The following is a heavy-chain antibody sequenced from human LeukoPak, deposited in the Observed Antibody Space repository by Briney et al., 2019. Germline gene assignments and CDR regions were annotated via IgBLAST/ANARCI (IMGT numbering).Heavy chain of an antibody. CDR2: IKQDGSEK. J-gene: IGHJ4*02. CDR1: GFTFSSYW. D-gene: IGHD6-13*01. CDR3: ARRGTSSSWAHFDY. V-gene: IGHV3-7*05. Sequence: GGSLRLSCGASGFTFSSYWMTWVRQAPGKGLEWVAKIKQDGSEKYYVDSVKGRFTISRDNARNSVYLQMNSLGAEDTAVYYCARRGTSSSWAHFDYWGQGTLVTVSS.